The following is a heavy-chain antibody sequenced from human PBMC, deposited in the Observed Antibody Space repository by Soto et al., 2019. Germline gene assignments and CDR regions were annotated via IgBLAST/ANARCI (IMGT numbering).Heavy chain of an antibody. D-gene: IGHD1-26*01. J-gene: IGHJ4*02. CDR2: IYYSGST. Sequence: NPSETLSLTCTVSGGSISSYYWSWIRQPPGKGLEWIGYIYYSGSTNYNPSLKSRVTISVDTSKNQFSLKLSSVTAADTAVYYCARGQWELFYFDYWGQGTLVTVSS. V-gene: IGHV4-59*01. CDR1: GGSISSYY. CDR3: ARGQWELFYFDY.